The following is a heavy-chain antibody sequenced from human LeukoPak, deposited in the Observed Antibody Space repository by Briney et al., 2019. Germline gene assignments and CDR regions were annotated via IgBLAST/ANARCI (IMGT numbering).Heavy chain of an antibody. CDR1: GYTFTSYG. Sequence: WASVKVSCKASGYTFTSYGISWVRQAPGQGLEWMGWISAYSGNTKYAQKLQGRVTVTTDTSTSTAYMELRSLRSDDTAVYYCARDSPDIVIVPAGQSGGLDVWGQGTTVTVSS. CDR3: ARDSPDIVIVPAGQSGGLDV. D-gene: IGHD2-2*01. J-gene: IGHJ6*02. CDR2: ISAYSGNT. V-gene: IGHV1-18*01.